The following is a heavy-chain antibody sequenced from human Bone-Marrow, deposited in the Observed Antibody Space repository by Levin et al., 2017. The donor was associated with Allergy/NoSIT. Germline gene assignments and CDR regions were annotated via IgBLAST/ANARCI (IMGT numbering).Heavy chain of an antibody. Sequence: QPGGSLRLSCVVYGFTVSDNHMNWLRQAPGKGLEWVSSIAGGDNTYYADSVRARFTISRDNSKRTVYLQMDSLRDEDTALYYCARYNPGISTFDYWGQGTLVTVSS. V-gene: IGHV3-66*01. CDR1: GFTVSDNH. D-gene: IGHD1-14*01. CDR2: IAGGDNT. J-gene: IGHJ4*02. CDR3: ARYNPGISTFDY.